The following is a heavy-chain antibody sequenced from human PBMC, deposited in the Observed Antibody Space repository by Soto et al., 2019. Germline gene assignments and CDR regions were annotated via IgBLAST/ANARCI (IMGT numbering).Heavy chain of an antibody. J-gene: IGHJ4*02. Sequence: GGSLRLSCAASGFTFSSYAMHWVRQAPGKGLEWVAVISYDGSNKYYADSVKGRFTISRDNSKNTLYLQMNSLRAEDTAVYYCARDPGYSSGWYTGIFGHWGQGTLVTVSS. CDR3: ARDPGYSSGWYTGIFGH. V-gene: IGHV3-30-3*01. CDR2: ISYDGSNK. CDR1: GFTFSSYA. D-gene: IGHD6-19*01.